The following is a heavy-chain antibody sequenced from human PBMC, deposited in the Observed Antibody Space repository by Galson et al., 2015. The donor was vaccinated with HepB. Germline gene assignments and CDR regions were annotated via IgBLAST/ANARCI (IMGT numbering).Heavy chain of an antibody. V-gene: IGHV4-59*01. Sequence: SETLSLTCTVSGGSISSYYWSWIRQPPGKGLEWIGYIYYSGSTYYNPSLKSRVTISVDTSKNQFSLKLSSVTAADTAVYYCARVKFGYSYVLDYWGQGTLVTVSS. J-gene: IGHJ4*02. CDR3: ARVKFGYSYVLDY. D-gene: IGHD5-18*01. CDR2: IYYSGST. CDR1: GGSISSYY.